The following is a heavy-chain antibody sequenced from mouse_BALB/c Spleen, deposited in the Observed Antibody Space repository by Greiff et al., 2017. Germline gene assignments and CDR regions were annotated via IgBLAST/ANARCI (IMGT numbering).Heavy chain of an antibody. Sequence: EVKLVESGGGLVQPGGSLRLSCATSGFTFTDYYMSWVRQPPGKALEWLGFIRNKANGYTTEYSASVKGRFTISRDNSQSILYLQMNTLRAEDSATYCCASLHYYGFAYWGQGTLVTVSA. CDR2: IRNKANGYTT. CDR3: ASLHYYGFAY. J-gene: IGHJ3*01. D-gene: IGHD1-1*01. V-gene: IGHV7-3*02. CDR1: GFTFTDYY.